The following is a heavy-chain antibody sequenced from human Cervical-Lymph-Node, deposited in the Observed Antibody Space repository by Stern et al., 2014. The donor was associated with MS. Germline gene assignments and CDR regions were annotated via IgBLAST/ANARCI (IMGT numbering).Heavy chain of an antibody. V-gene: IGHV3-15*01. CDR2: IKTKTDGGTT. CDR1: GFTFSNAW. CDR3: TTGWFDP. J-gene: IGHJ5*02. Sequence: EVQLLESGGGLVKPGGSLRLSCAASGFTFSNAWMNWFRPAPGKGLEWVGRIKTKTDGGTTNYAAPVKGRFTISRDDSETALYLQMNSLKTEDTAVYYCTTGWFDPWGQGTLVTVSS.